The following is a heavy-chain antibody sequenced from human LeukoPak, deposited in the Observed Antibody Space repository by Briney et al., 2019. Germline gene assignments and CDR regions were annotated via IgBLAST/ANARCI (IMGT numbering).Heavy chain of an antibody. CDR3: AREAITIFGLVRTQTTKGPHRFDP. CDR2: INPSGGST. Sequence: EASVKVSCKASGYTFTGYYMHWVRQAPGQRLEWMGWINPSGGSTNYAQRFRGRVTMTRDMSTGTVYMELSSLTSEDTAVYYCAREAITIFGLVRTQTTKGPHRFDPWGQGTLVTVSS. CDR1: GYTFTGYY. D-gene: IGHD3-3*01. V-gene: IGHV1-46*01. J-gene: IGHJ5*02.